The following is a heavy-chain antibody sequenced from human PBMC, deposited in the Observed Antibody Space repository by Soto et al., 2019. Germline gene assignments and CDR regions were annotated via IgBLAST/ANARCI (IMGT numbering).Heavy chain of an antibody. J-gene: IGHJ4*02. CDR1: GGSISSSNW. CDR2: ICYSGST. V-gene: IGHV4-4*02. D-gene: IGHD1-26*01. CDR3: AREESGRFDS. Sequence: SETLSLTCAVSGGSISSSNWWSWVRQPPWKGLEWIGYICYSGSTYHNPSLKSRTSMSVDNSNQQFSLTLTSVTAADTAVYYCAREESGRFDSWGQGRLITVSS.